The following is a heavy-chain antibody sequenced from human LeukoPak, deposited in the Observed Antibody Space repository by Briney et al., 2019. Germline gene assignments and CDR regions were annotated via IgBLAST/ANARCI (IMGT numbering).Heavy chain of an antibody. CDR2: ISYDGSNK. J-gene: IGHJ5*02. V-gene: IGHV3-30*18. D-gene: IGHD6-13*01. CDR1: GFTFSSYA. CDR3: AKDLTAAAGRNWFDP. Sequence: GRSLRLSCAASGFTFSSYAMHWVRQAPGKGLEWVAVISYDGSNKYYADSVKGRFTISRDNSKNTLYLQMNSLRAEDTAVYYCAKDLTAAAGRNWFDPWGQGTLVTVSS.